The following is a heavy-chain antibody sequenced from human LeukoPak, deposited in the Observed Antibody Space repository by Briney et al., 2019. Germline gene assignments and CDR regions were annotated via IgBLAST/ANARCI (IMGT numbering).Heavy chain of an antibody. CDR2: RYDSGST. CDR3: ASHYGYMSVLRDY. D-gene: IGHD5-18*01. J-gene: IGHJ4*02. V-gene: IGHV4-39*01. CDR1: GGFTSNNSYF. Sequence: SEAPFLTCTASGGFTSNNSYFWGWIPPPPREGLGGIGSRYDSGSTYYNQSHKSRVTISVDTSKNQFSLKVSSVTAADTAVYYCASHYGYMSVLRDYWGQGTLVTVSS.